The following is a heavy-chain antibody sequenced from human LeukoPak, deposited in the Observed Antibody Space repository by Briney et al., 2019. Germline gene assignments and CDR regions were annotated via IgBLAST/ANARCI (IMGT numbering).Heavy chain of an antibody. CDR2: INPDSGGT. V-gene: IGHV1-2*02. D-gene: IGHD3-22*01. Sequence: ASVKVSCKASGYTFTGYYMHWVRQAPGQGLEWGGWINPDSGGTNYAQKFQGRVTMTRDTSISTAYMELSRLRSDDTAVYYCARGNYYDSSGYYYWGQGTLVTVSS. CDR1: GYTFTGYY. J-gene: IGHJ4*02. CDR3: ARGNYYDSSGYYY.